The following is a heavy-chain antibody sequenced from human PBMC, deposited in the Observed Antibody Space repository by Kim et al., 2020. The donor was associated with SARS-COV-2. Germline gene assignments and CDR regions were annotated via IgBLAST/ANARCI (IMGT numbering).Heavy chain of an antibody. CDR3: ARDRTYYYGMDV. Sequence: YNADSVKGRFTISRDNAKNSMYLQMNSLRAEDTAVYYCARDRTYYYGMDVWGQGTTVTVSS. V-gene: IGHV3-21*01. J-gene: IGHJ6*02. D-gene: IGHD2-8*01.